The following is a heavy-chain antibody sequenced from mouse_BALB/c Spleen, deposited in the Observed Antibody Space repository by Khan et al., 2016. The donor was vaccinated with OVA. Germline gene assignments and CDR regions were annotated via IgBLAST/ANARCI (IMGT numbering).Heavy chain of an antibody. Sequence: EVELVESGGGLVKPGGSLKLSCAASGFTFSDYYMYWVRQTPEKRLEWVATISDGGSYTYYPDSVKGRFTISRDNAKNNLYLQMSSLKSEDTAMYYCARGENWSFDYRGQGTTLTVSS. J-gene: IGHJ2*01. CDR1: GFTFSDYY. CDR3: ARGENWSFDY. D-gene: IGHD4-1*01. V-gene: IGHV5-4*02. CDR2: ISDGGSYT.